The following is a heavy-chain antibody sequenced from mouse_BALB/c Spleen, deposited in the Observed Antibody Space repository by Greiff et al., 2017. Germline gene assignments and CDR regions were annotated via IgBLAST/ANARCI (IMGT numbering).Heavy chain of an antibody. V-gene: IGHV1-15*01. Sequence: VQLQQSGAELVRPGASVTLSCKASGYTFTDYEMHWVKQTPVHGLEWIGAIDPETGGTAYNQKFKGKATLTADKSSSTAYMELRSLTSEDSAVYYCTRQDYRYPWFAYWGQGTLVTVSA. CDR3: TRQDYRYPWFAY. D-gene: IGHD2-14*01. CDR1: GYTFTDYE. CDR2: IDPETGGT. J-gene: IGHJ3*01.